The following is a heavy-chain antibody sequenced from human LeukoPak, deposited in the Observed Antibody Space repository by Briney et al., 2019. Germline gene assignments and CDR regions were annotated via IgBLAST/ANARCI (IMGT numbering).Heavy chain of an antibody. CDR2: ISGSAGST. CDR1: GFTFSSYA. V-gene: IGHV3-23*01. J-gene: IGHJ4*02. D-gene: IGHD1-26*01. CDR3: ARAPTSYYYFDY. Sequence: GGSLRLSCAASGFTFSSYAMSWVRQAPGKGLEWVSAISGSAGSTYYADSVKGRFTISRDNSKNTLYLQMNSLRAEDTAVYYCARAPTSYYYFDYWGQGTLVTVSS.